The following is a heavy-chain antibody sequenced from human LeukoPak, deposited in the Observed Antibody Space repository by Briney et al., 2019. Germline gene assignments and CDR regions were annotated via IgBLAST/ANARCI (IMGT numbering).Heavy chain of an antibody. J-gene: IGHJ4*02. CDR2: ISWNSGTI. Sequence: PGGSLRLSCAASGFTFDDYAMHWVWQAPGKGLEWVSVISWNSGTIGYADSVKGRFTISRDNAKNSLYLQMNSLRTEDTALYYCAKGVRWGYFDFRGQGTLVTVSS. CDR1: GFTFDDYA. CDR3: AKGVRWGYFDF. D-gene: IGHD3-16*01. V-gene: IGHV3-9*01.